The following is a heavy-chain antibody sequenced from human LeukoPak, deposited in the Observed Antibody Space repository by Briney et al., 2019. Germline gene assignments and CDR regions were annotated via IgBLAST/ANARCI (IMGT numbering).Heavy chain of an antibody. Sequence: SVKVSCKASGGTFSSYAISWVRQAPGQGLEWMGGIVPIFGTANYAQKFQGRVTITTDESTSTAYMELSSLRSEDTAVYYCARVTEQGWLLDAFDIWGQGTMVTVSS. CDR2: IVPIFGTA. CDR1: GGTFSSYA. J-gene: IGHJ3*02. V-gene: IGHV1-69*05. D-gene: IGHD3-22*01. CDR3: ARVTEQGWLLDAFDI.